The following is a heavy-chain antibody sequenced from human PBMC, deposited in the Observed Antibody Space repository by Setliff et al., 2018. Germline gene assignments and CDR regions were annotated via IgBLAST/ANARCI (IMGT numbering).Heavy chain of an antibody. CDR3: ARADYSSSLHYFDC. D-gene: IGHD6-13*01. V-gene: IGHV1-24*01. CDR1: GYTLTELS. CDR2: FDPEDGET. Sequence: ASVKVSCKVSGYTLTELSRHWVRQAPGKGLEWMGGFDPEDGETIYAQKFQGRVTMTEDTSTDTAYMELSSLRSEDTAVYYCARADYSSSLHYFDCWGQGTLVTVSS. J-gene: IGHJ4*02.